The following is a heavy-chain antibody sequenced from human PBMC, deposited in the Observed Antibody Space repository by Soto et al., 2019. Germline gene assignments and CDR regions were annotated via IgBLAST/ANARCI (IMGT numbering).Heavy chain of an antibody. Sequence: GGSLRLSCAASGFTFISYAMSWVRQAPGKGLEWVSAISGSGGSTYYADSVKGRFTISRDNSKNTLYLQMNSLRAEDTAVYYCAKSRDGYNFYYFDYWGQGTLVTVSS. V-gene: IGHV3-23*01. CDR3: AKSRDGYNFYYFDY. CDR2: ISGSGGST. J-gene: IGHJ4*02. D-gene: IGHD5-12*01. CDR1: GFTFISYA.